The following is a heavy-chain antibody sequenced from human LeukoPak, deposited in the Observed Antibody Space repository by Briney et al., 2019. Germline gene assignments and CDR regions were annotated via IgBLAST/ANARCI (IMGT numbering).Heavy chain of an antibody. D-gene: IGHD2-15*01. Sequence: GGSLRLSCAASGFTFSNYAMNWVRQAPGKGLEWVSTISGVGDGTYYAESVKGRFTMSRDSSKNTVYLQMNSLRVEDTAIYYCAKRADGCSGVSCYYYYMDVWGKGTTVTVSS. J-gene: IGHJ6*03. V-gene: IGHV3-23*01. CDR1: GFTFSNYA. CDR3: AKRADGCSGVSCYYYYMDV. CDR2: ISGVGDGT.